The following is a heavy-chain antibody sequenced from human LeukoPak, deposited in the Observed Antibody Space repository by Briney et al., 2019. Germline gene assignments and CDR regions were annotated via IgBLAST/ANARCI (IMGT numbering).Heavy chain of an antibody. J-gene: IGHJ4*02. CDR3: AKRPSYGSIAAAGTV. D-gene: IGHD6-13*01. Sequence: GGSLRLSCAASGFTFSSYGMHWVRQAPGKGLERVAFIRYDGSNKYYADSVKGRFTISRDNSKNTLYLQMNSLRAEDTAVYYCAKRPSYGSIAAAGTVGGQGTLVTVSS. CDR2: IRYDGSNK. V-gene: IGHV3-30*02. CDR1: GFTFSSYG.